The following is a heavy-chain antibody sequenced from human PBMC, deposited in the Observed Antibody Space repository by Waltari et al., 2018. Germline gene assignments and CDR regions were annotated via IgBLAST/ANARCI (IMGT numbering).Heavy chain of an antibody. CDR1: GGSISSSSYY. CDR2: IYYSGST. D-gene: IGHD3-3*01. Sequence: QLQLQESGPGLVKPSETLSLTCTVSGGSISSSSYYWGWIRQPPGKGLEWIGSIYYSGSTYYNPSLKSRVTISVDTSKNQFSLKLSSVTAADTAVYYCARHGDFWSGYYPYNWFDPWGQGTLVTVSS. J-gene: IGHJ5*02. V-gene: IGHV4-39*01. CDR3: ARHGDFWSGYYPYNWFDP.